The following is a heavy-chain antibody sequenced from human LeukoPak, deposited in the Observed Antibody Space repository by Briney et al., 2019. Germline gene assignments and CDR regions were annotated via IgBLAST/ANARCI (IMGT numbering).Heavy chain of an antibody. CDR1: GFTFSSYS. V-gene: IGHV3-21*01. CDR2: ISSSSSYI. J-gene: IGHJ4*02. CDR3: ARARTVVDSIPDY. Sequence: GGSLRLSCAASGFTFSSYSMNWVRQAPGKGLEGVSSISSSSSYIYYADSVKGRFTISRDNAKNSLYLQMNSLTAEDTAVYYCARARTVVDSIPDYWGPGTLVTVSS. D-gene: IGHD4-23*01.